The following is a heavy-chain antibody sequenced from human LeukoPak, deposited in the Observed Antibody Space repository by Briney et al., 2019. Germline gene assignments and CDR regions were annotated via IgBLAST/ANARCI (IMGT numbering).Heavy chain of an antibody. D-gene: IGHD4-11*01. V-gene: IGHV4-30-4*07. CDR3: ARGYNYSNYLNALYYYYYMDV. CDR2: IYYSGST. CDR1: GGSISSGGYS. J-gene: IGHJ6*03. Sequence: PSQTLSLTCAVSGGSISSGGYSWSWIRQPPGKGLEWIGYIYYSGSTNYNPSLKSRVTISVDTSKNQFSLKLSSVTAADTAVYYCARGYNYSNYLNALYYYYYMDVWGKGTTVTVSS.